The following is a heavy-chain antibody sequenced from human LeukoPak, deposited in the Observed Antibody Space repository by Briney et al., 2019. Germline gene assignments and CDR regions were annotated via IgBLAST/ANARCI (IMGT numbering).Heavy chain of an antibody. CDR1: GYSISSTYY. V-gene: IGHV4-38-2*01. CDR2: IYYSGST. D-gene: IGHD6-19*01. J-gene: IGHJ5*02. CDR3: ARHLSSGWYPWFDP. Sequence: SETLSLTCAVSGYSISSTYYWGWIRQPPGKGLEWIGSIYYSGSTYYNPSLKSRVTISVDTSKNQFSLKLSSVTAADTAVYYCARHLSSGWYPWFDPWGQGTLVTVSS.